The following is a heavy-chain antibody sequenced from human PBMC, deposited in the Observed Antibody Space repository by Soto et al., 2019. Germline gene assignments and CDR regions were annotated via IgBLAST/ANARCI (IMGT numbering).Heavy chain of an antibody. D-gene: IGHD3-3*01. J-gene: IGHJ4*02. CDR1: GWSFSGYY. Sequence: PSETLSLTCAFYGWSFSGYYWSWIRQPPGKGLEWIGEINHSGSTNYNPSLKSRVTISVDTSKNQFSLKLSSVTATDTAVYYCAGSRITIFGVVTRLVYFDYWGQGTLVTVSS. CDR3: AGSRITIFGVVTRLVYFDY. CDR2: INHSGST. V-gene: IGHV4-34*01.